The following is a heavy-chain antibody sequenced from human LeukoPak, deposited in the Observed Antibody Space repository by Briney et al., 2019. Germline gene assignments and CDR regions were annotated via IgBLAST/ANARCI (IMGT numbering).Heavy chain of an antibody. CDR1: GFTFSSYG. D-gene: IGHD4-17*01. Sequence: GGSLRLSCAASGFTFSSYGMHWVRQAPGKGLEWVAFIRYDGSNKYYADSVKGRFTISRDNSKNTLYLQMNSLRAEDTAVYYCAKCGDGGLTTVPMDVWGKGTTVTISS. J-gene: IGHJ6*03. V-gene: IGHV3-30*02. CDR3: AKCGDGGLTTVPMDV. CDR2: IRYDGSNK.